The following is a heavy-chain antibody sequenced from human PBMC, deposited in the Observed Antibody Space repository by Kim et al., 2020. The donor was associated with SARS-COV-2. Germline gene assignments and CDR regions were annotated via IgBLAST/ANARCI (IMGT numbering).Heavy chain of an antibody. Sequence: DSVKGRFTISRDNSKNTLYLQMNSLRAEDTAVYYCAKDGRRYSYGSYFDYWGQGTLVTVSS. J-gene: IGHJ4*02. D-gene: IGHD5-18*01. V-gene: IGHV3-30*02. CDR3: AKDGRRYSYGSYFDY.